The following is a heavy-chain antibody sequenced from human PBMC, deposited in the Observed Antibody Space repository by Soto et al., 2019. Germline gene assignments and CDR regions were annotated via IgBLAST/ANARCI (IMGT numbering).Heavy chain of an antibody. V-gene: IGHV3-21*01. CDR3: VRVGAGWLQSAEFDY. D-gene: IGHD2-15*01. CDR1: GFTFSSYS. Sequence: GGSLRLSCAASGFTFSSYSMNWVRQAPGKGLEWVSCISSSGSYIYYADSVKGRFTISRDNAKNSLFLQMNSLRAEDTAVYYGVRVGAGWLQSAEFDYWGQGTLVTVSS. CDR2: ISSSGSYI. J-gene: IGHJ4*02.